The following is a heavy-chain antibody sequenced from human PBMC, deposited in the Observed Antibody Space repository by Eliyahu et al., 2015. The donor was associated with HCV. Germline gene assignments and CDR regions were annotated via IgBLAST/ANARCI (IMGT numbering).Heavy chain of an antibody. CDR2: IYYSGST. J-gene: IGHJ6*02. CDR3: ARGIQLWLNYYYYGMDV. V-gene: IGHV4-39*01. D-gene: IGHD5-18*01. Sequence: QLQLQESGPGLVKPSETLSLTCTVXGGSISSXSYYWGWXRQPPGKELEWIGSIYYSGSTYYNPSLKSRVTISVDTSKNQFSLKLSSVTAADTAVYYCARGIQLWLNYYYYGMDVWGQGTTVTVSS. CDR1: GGSISSXSYY.